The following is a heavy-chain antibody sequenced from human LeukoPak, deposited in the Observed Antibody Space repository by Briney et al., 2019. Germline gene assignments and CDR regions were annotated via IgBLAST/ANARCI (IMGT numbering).Heavy chain of an antibody. CDR2: INYSGGT. Sequence: SETLSLTCTVSGDSISSYYWSWIRQPPGKGLEWIGYINYSGGTNYNPSLKSRVTISVDTSKNQFSLKLSSVTAADTAVYYCSRHKGPYNSGLHYFDYWGQGTLVTVSS. V-gene: IGHV4-59*08. J-gene: IGHJ4*02. CDR3: SRHKGPYNSGLHYFDY. D-gene: IGHD6-19*01. CDR1: GDSISSYY.